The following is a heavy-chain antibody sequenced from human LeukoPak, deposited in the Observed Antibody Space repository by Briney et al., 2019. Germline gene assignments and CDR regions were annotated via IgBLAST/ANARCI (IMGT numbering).Heavy chain of an antibody. CDR2: INPSGGST. Sequence: ASVKVSCKASGYTFTSYYMHWVRQAPGQGLEWMGIINPSGGSTSYAQKFQGRVTMTGDMSTSTVYMELSSLRSEDTAVYYCARQYYYGSGRPHGAFDIWGQGTMVTVSS. V-gene: IGHV1-46*01. CDR1: GYTFTSYY. J-gene: IGHJ3*02. D-gene: IGHD3-10*01. CDR3: ARQYYYGSGRPHGAFDI.